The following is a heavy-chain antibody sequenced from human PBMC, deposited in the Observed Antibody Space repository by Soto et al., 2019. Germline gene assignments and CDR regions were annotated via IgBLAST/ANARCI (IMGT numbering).Heavy chain of an antibody. CDR3: VGGQYYSDY. D-gene: IGHD3-10*01. V-gene: IGHV3-30*03. Sequence: QVQLVESGGGVVQPGRSLRLSCAASGFPFTSYGMHWVREGTGKGLEWLAVISYDGSNKFYADSVKGRFTISRDNSKNTLYLQMNSLRPEDTALYYCVGGQYYSDYRGQGTLVIVSS. CDR2: ISYDGSNK. CDR1: GFPFTSYG. J-gene: IGHJ4*02.